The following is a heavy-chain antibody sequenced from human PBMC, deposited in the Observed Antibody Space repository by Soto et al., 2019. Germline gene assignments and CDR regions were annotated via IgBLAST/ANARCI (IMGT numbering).Heavy chain of an antibody. CDR1: GGSISSSSYY. V-gene: IGHV4-39*01. J-gene: IGHJ6*02. Sequence: SSETLSLTCTVSGGSISSSSYYWGWIRQPPGKGLEWIGSIYYSGSTYYNPSLKSRVTISVDTSKNQFSLKLSSVTAADTAVYYCARHGSTGYYGMDVWGQGTTVTVSS. CDR2: IYYSGST. D-gene: IGHD2-2*03. CDR3: ARHGSTGYYGMDV.